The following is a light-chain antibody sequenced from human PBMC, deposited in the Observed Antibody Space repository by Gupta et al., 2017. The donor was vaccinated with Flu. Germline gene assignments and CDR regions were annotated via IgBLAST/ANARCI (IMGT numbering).Light chain of an antibody. CDR1: DGIGSN. CDR3: QHTNSLPPS. CDR2: YAS. Sequence: ETVLTQSPAFQAVTPKEPVTSTCRASDGIGSNLNWFQQKPQQAPKLPIKYASQSYLAVPSRFSGRRPVTDYTRTIHVLEAEDAATYYCQHTNSLPPSFGQATKVEI. J-gene: IGKJ2*03. V-gene: IGKV6-21*01.